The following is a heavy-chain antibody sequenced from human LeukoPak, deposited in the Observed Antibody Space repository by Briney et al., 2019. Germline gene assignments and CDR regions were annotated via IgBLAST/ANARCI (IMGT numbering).Heavy chain of an antibody. J-gene: IGHJ4*02. CDR3: AKASERLPWSDYYFDY. Sequence: GGSLRLSCSASGFTFSSYAMSWVRQAPGKGLEWVSSISASGGSTYYADSVKGRFTISRDNSKTTLFLQMNNLRAEDTAAYYCAKASERLPWSDYYFDYWGQGTLVTVSS. CDR2: ISASGGST. CDR1: GFTFSSYA. V-gene: IGHV3-23*01. D-gene: IGHD1-1*01.